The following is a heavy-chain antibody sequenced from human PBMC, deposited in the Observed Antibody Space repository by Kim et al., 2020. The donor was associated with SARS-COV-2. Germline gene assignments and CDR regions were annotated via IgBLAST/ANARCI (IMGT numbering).Heavy chain of an antibody. CDR3: AKAGGSGSYYTGGNWFDP. V-gene: IGHV3-9*01. J-gene: IGHJ5*02. D-gene: IGHD3-10*01. Sequence: KGRFTISRDNAKNSLYLQMNSLRAEDTALYYCAKAGGSGSYYTGGNWFDPWGQGTLVTVSS.